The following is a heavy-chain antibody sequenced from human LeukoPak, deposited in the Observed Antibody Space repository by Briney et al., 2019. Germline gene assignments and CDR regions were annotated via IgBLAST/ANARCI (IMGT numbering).Heavy chain of an antibody. J-gene: IGHJ4*02. CDR2: IKQDGSEK. D-gene: IGHD3-9*01. V-gene: IGHV3-7*01. CDR3: ARMYDILTGYYYGFDY. CDR1: GFTFSSYW. Sequence: GGSLRLSCAASGFTFSSYWMSWVRQAPGKGLEWVANIKQDGSEKYYVDSVKGRFTISRDNAKNSLYLQMNSLRAEDTAVYYCARMYDILTGYYYGFDYWGQGTLVTVSS.